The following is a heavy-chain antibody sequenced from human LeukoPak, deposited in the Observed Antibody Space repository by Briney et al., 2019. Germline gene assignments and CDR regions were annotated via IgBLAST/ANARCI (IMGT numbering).Heavy chain of an antibody. Sequence: SETLSLTCTASGDSISGYYWSWIRQPPGKGLEWIGCFYNSGSTNYNPSLKSRVTISVDTSKSQYSLKLSSVAAADTAVYYCARHAGGYSFDYWGQGTLVTVSS. CDR3: ARHAGGYSFDY. J-gene: IGHJ4*02. D-gene: IGHD5-18*01. CDR2: FYNSGST. CDR1: GDSISGYY. V-gene: IGHV4-59*08.